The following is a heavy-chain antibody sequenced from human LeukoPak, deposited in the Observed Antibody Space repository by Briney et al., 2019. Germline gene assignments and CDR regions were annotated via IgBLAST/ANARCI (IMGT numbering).Heavy chain of an antibody. CDR3: ARTRRGYCSGGNCHNYYYMDV. CDR1: GYSFTGYY. V-gene: IGHV1-2*02. CDR2: INPNSGGT. D-gene: IGHD2-15*01. J-gene: IGHJ6*03. Sequence: ASVKVSCKASGYSFTGYYMHWVRQAPGQGLEWMGWINPNSGGTNYAQKFQGRVTMTRDTFISTAYMEMSRLRSDDTAVYYCARTRRGYCSGGNCHNYYYMDVWGKGTTVTVSS.